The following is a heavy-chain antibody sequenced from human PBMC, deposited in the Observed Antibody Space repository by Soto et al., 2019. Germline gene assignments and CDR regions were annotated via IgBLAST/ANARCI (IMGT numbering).Heavy chain of an antibody. V-gene: IGHV3-53*01. CDR2: IYITGTT. CDR3: PKDGRGSGSHYNSFGY. J-gene: IGHJ4*02. D-gene: IGHD3-10*01. Sequence: EVQLVESGGGLIQPGGSLKLSCAASGFTVGNNYMSWVRQAPGKGLEWVSLIYITGTTKYADSVKGRFTVSRDNAKNTLYLQMNSLRAEDTAVYYCPKDGRGSGSHYNSFGYWGQGTLVTVSS. CDR1: GFTVGNNY.